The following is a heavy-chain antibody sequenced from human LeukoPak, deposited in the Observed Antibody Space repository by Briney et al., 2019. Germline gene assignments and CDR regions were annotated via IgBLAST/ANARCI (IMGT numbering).Heavy chain of an antibody. CDR3: ARDKIQWLRYSYFDY. J-gene: IGHJ4*02. D-gene: IGHD5-12*01. V-gene: IGHV3-48*01. CDR2: TSGSSGSTI. Sequence: GGSXRLSCAGSGFTFTKAWMNWVRQAPGRGLEWLSYTSGSSGSTIYYAQSVRGRFTISRDDAKNTLYLQMNSLRADDTAVYFCARDKIQWLRYSYFDYWGQGVLVTVSS. CDR1: GFTFTKAW.